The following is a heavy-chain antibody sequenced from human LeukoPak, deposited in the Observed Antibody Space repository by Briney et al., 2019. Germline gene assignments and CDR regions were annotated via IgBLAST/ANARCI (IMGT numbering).Heavy chain of an antibody. CDR2: INPSGST. CDR1: GGSFSGYY. J-gene: IGHJ4*02. D-gene: IGHD2-21*01. V-gene: IGHV4-34*01. Sequence: SETLSLTCAVYGGSFSGYYWSWIRQPPGKGLEWIGEINPSGSTNYNPSLKSRVTISVDTSKNQFSLKLSSVTAADTAVYYCARKGYYDYWGQGTLVTVSS. CDR3: ARKGYYDY.